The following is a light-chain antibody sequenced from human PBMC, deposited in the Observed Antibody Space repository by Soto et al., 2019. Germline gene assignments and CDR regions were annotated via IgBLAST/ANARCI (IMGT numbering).Light chain of an antibody. V-gene: IGLV2-14*01. CDR2: EVS. Sequence: QSALTQPASVSGSPGQSITISCTGTSSDLGSYNYVSWFQQHPGKAPKLMIYEVSNRPSGVSNRFSGSKSGNTASLTVSGLQTEDEADYYCCSFTKSNTWVFGIGTKLTV. J-gene: IGLJ1*01. CDR1: SSDLGSYNY. CDR3: CSFTKSNTWV.